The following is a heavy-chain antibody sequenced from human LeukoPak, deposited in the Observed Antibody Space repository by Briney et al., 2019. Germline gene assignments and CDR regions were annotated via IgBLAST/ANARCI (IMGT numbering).Heavy chain of an antibody. J-gene: IGHJ4*02. CDR1: GFTFSSDW. CDR2: IKEDGSES. V-gene: IGHV3-7*03. Sequence: GGSLRLSCVVSGFTFSSDWMTWVRRAPGKGLEWVANIKEDGSESYYVDSVKGRFTISRDNTKNSLYLQMNSLRAEDTAVYYCARFPRDPWRFDYWGQGTLVSVSS. D-gene: IGHD5-12*01. CDR3: ARFPRDPWRFDY.